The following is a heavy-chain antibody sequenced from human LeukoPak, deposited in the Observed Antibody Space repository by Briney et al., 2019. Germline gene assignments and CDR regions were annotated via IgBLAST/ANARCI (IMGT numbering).Heavy chain of an antibody. J-gene: IGHJ5*02. CDR1: GFTFTSSA. V-gene: IGHV1-58*01. CDR2: IVVGSGNT. CDR3: AAERGLLWFGEKWFDP. D-gene: IGHD3-10*01. Sequence: GTSVKVSCKASGFTFTSSAVQWVRQARGQRLERIGLIVVGSGNTNYAQKFQERVTITRDMSTSTAYMELSSLRSEDTAVYYCAAERGLLWFGEKWFDPWGQGTLVSVSS.